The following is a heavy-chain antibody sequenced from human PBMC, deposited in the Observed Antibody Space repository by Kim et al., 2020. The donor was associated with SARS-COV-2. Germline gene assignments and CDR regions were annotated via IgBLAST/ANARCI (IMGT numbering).Heavy chain of an antibody. J-gene: IGHJ4*02. Sequence: YADSGKGRFTISKDNAKSSLFLQMNSLRAEDTAVYYCARGYNYYDTSGYYYWGQGTLVTVSS. D-gene: IGHD3-22*01. CDR3: ARGYNYYDTSGYYY. V-gene: IGHV3-11*01.